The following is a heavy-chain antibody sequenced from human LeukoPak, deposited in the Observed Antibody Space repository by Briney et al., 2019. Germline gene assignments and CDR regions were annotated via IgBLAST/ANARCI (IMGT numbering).Heavy chain of an antibody. CDR3: ARELRSGGHDAFDI. D-gene: IGHD3-16*01. CDR1: GYSITSAYY. Sequence: PSETLSLTCTVSGYSITSAYYWGWLRQPPGKWLEWIGSFFLKGSTYYNPSLKSRVTISVDTSKNQFSLKLSSVTAADTAVYYCARELRSGGHDAFDIWGQGTMVTVSS. J-gene: IGHJ3*02. CDR2: FFLKGST. V-gene: IGHV4-38-2*02.